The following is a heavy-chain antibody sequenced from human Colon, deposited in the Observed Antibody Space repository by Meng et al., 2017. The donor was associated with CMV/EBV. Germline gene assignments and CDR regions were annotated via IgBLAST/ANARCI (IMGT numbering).Heavy chain of an antibody. CDR1: GFTFSGYA. CDR2: IYSGGTT. CDR3: ARERNYYYYGMDV. J-gene: IGHJ6*02. Sequence: GESLKISCAASGFTFSGYAMSWVRQSPGKGLEWVAVIYSGGTTYYADSVKGRFSISRDNSKNTLYLQMNSLTAEDTAVYYCARERNYYYYGMDVWGQGTTVTVSS. V-gene: IGHV3-53*01.